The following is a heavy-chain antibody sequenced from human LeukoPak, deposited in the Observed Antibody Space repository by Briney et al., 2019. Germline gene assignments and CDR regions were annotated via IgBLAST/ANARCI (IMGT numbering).Heavy chain of an antibody. D-gene: IGHD3-3*01. Sequence: ASVKVSCTASGYTFTGYYMHWVRQAPGQGLEWMGWINPNSGGTNYAQKFQGRVTMTRDTSISTAYMELSRLRSDDTAVYYCARDIALGITNNNWFDPWGQGTLVTVSS. CDR3: ARDIALGITNNNWFDP. J-gene: IGHJ5*02. CDR2: INPNSGGT. CDR1: GYTFTGYY. V-gene: IGHV1-2*02.